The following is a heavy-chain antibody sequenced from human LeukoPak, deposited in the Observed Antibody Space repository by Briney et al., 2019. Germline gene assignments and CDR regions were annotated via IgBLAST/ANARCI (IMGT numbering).Heavy chain of an antibody. V-gene: IGHV3-23*01. CDR3: AKNQVGGSTFDY. CDR1: GFTFSSYA. CDR2: ISGSGDNT. D-gene: IGHD1-26*01. J-gene: IGHJ4*02. Sequence: PGGSLRLSCAASGFTFSSYAMSWVRQAPGKGLEWVSGISGSGDNTYYADSVKGRFTISRDNSKNTLYVQVNSLGTEDTAAYYCAKNQVGGSTFDYWGQGTLVTVSS.